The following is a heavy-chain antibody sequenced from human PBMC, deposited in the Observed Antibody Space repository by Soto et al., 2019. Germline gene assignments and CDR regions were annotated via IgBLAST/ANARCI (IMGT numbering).Heavy chain of an antibody. D-gene: IGHD6-13*01. Sequence: ASVKVSCKASGGTFSSYAISWVRQAPGQGLEWMGGIIPIFGTANYAQKFQGRVTITADESTSTAYMELSSLRSEDTAVYYCAGRHFNSIAAAGKPYYYYGMDVWGQGTTVTVSS. J-gene: IGHJ6*02. CDR3: AGRHFNSIAAAGKPYYYYGMDV. CDR2: IIPIFGTA. V-gene: IGHV1-69*13. CDR1: GGTFSSYA.